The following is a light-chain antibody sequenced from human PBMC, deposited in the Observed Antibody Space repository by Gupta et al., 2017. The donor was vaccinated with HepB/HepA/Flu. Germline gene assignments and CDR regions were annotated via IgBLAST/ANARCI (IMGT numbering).Light chain of an antibody. J-gene: IGKJ4*01. CDR3: QQENDYPVT. Sequence: DIQMTQSPSTLSASVGDRVTITCRASQSISTWLAWYQQKPGKAPKLLIYKASSVESGVPSRFSGSGSGTEFTLTISSRQPDDFATYYCQQENDYPVTFGGGTKVEIK. CDR2: KAS. CDR1: QSISTW. V-gene: IGKV1-5*03.